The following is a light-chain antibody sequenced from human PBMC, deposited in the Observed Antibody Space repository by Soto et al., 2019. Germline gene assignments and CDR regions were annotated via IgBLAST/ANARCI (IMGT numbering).Light chain of an antibody. CDR1: QGIGSA. CDR3: QQYGSSPYT. J-gene: IGKJ2*01. V-gene: IGKV3-15*01. Sequence: IVMTQSPATLSVSPGERATLSCRASQGIGSALAWYQQKPGQTPRLLIYDASTRATGIPARFSGIGSGTEFTLTISRLEPEDFAVYYCQQYGSSPYTFGLGTKVDIK. CDR2: DAS.